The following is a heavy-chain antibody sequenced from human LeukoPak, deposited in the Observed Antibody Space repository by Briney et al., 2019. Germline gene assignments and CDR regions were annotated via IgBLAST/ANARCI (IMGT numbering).Heavy chain of an antibody. CDR2: IDSSATTT. Sequence: QPGGSLRLSCTASRFYFSTYDMHWVRQVPGKGLEWISYIDSSATTTYYAGSVQGRFTISRDNAKNSLYLQMRSLRVEDTAFYYCASAHGGSGYDRPFDYWGQGTLVTVSS. CDR3: ASAHGGSGYDRPFDY. V-gene: IGHV3-48*03. J-gene: IGHJ4*02. CDR1: RFYFSTYD. D-gene: IGHD5-12*01.